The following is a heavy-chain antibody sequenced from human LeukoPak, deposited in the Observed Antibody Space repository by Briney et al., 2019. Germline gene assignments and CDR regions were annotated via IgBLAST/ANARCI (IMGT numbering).Heavy chain of an antibody. D-gene: IGHD2-8*01. V-gene: IGHV3-21*01. J-gene: IGHJ6*03. Sequence: GGSLRLSCAASGFTFSSYSMNWDRQAPGKGLEWVSSISSSSSYIYYADSVKGRFTISRDNAKNSLYLQMNSLRAEDTAVYYCARGAATVPGDVLMVYAIFHYYYYMDVWGKGTTVTVSS. CDR2: ISSSSSYI. CDR3: ARGAATVPGDVLMVYAIFHYYYYMDV. CDR1: GFTFSSYS.